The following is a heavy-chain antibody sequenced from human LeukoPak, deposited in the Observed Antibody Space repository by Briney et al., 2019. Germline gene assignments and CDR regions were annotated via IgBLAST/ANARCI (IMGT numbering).Heavy chain of an antibody. V-gene: IGHV1-18*01. CDR2: ISTYNGNA. D-gene: IGHD4/OR15-4a*01. CDR1: GYIFTNYG. CDR3: ARGGAYFDY. Sequence: ASVKVSCKTSGYIFTNYGISWVRQAPGQGLEWMGWISTYNGNANYSPKLQGRVTVTTDTSTSTAYLELRSLRSDDTAVYYCARGGAYFDYWGQGTLVTVSS. J-gene: IGHJ4*02.